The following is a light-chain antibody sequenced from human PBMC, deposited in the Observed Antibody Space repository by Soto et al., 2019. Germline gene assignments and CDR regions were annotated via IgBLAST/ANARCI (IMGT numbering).Light chain of an antibody. CDR1: QSVSRSN. V-gene: IGKV3-20*01. J-gene: IGKJ3*01. Sequence: EIVLTQSPDTLSLSPGERATVSCRASQSVSRSNLAWYQHKPGQAPRLLIYGASRRATGVPDRFSGSGSGTDFTLTISRLEPEDFAVYYCQQYGSSPRTFGPGTKVDI. CDR2: GAS. CDR3: QQYGSSPRT.